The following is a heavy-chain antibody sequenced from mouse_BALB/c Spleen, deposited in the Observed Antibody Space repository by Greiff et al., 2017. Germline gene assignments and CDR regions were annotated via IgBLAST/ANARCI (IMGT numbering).Heavy chain of an antibody. Sequence: VQLQQSGAELVKPGASVKLSCTASGFNIKDTYMHWVKQRPEQGLEWIGRIDPANGNTKYDPKFQGKATITADTSSNTAYLQLSSLTSEDTAVYDCATMITTWYCEVWGAGTTVTVSS. J-gene: IGHJ1*01. CDR2: IDPANGNT. V-gene: IGHV14-3*02. CDR3: ATMITTWYCEV. D-gene: IGHD2-4*01. CDR1: GFNIKDTY.